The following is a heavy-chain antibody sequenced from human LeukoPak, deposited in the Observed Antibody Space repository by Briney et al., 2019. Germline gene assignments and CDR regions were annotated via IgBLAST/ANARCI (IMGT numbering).Heavy chain of an antibody. Sequence: PSETLSLTCAVYGGSFSGYYWSWIRQPPGKGLEWIGEINHSGSTNYNPSLKSRVTISVDTSKNQLSLKLSSVTAADTAVYYCARDWYCSGGSCYGYNWFDPWGQGTLVTVSS. CDR1: GGSFSGYY. D-gene: IGHD2-15*01. CDR2: INHSGST. CDR3: ARDWYCSGGSCYGYNWFDP. V-gene: IGHV4-34*01. J-gene: IGHJ5*02.